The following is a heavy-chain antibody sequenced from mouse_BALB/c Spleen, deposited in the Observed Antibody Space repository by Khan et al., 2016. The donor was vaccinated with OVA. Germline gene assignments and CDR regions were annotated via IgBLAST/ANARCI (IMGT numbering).Heavy chain of an antibody. Sequence: EVQLQESGPGLVNPSQSLSLTCTVTGYSITSDYAWNWIRQFPGNKLEWMGYISYSGRTSYNPSLKSRISITRDTSKNQVFLQLNSATTEDTASYFWARSVTITTVVATDFDYWGQGTTLTVSS. D-gene: IGHD1-1*01. CDR1: GYSITSDYA. CDR2: ISYSGRT. J-gene: IGHJ2*01. V-gene: IGHV3-2*02. CDR3: ARSVTITTVVATDFDY.